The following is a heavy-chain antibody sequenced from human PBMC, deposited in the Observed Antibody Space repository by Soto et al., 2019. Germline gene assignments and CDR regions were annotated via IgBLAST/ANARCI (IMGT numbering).Heavy chain of an antibody. D-gene: IGHD1-26*01. CDR3: ARGRIVGARLGMDV. Sequence: GGSLRLSCAASGFTFSSYWMHWVRQAPGKGLVWVSRINSDGSSTSYADSVKGRFTISRDNAKNTLYLQMNSLRAEDTAVYYCARGRIVGARLGMDVWGQGXTVTVYS. J-gene: IGHJ6*02. CDR2: INSDGSST. V-gene: IGHV3-74*01. CDR1: GFTFSSYW.